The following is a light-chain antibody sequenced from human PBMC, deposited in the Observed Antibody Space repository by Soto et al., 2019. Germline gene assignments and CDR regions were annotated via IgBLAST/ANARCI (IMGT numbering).Light chain of an antibody. Sequence: EIVLTQSPATLSLSPGERATLSCRASQSVSSYLAWYQQKPGQAPRLLIYDASNRATGIPARFSGSGSGTDFTLTIISLEPEDFAFYYCQQRSNWPTFGGGTKVEIK. CDR1: QSVSSY. V-gene: IGKV3-11*01. J-gene: IGKJ4*01. CDR3: QQRSNWPT. CDR2: DAS.